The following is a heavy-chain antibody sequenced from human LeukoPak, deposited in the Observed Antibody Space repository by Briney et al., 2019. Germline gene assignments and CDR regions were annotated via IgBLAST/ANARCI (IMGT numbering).Heavy chain of an antibody. V-gene: IGHV4-34*01. D-gene: IGHD5-18*01. CDR1: GGSFSGYY. CDR2: INHSGST. Sequence: SETLSLTCAVYGGSFSGYYWSWIRQPPGKGLEWIGEINHSGSTNYNPSLKSRVTISVDTSKNQFSLKLSSVTAADTAVYYCARHVVQLLSDAFDIWGQGTMVTVSS. J-gene: IGHJ3*02. CDR3: ARHVVQLLSDAFDI.